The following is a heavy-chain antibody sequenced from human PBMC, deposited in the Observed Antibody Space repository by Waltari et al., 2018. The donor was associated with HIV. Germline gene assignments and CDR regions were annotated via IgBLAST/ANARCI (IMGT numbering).Heavy chain of an antibody. D-gene: IGHD1-26*01. CDR3: ARHALRVGAAYWNFDL. Sequence: QLQLQESGPGLVKPSETLSLPCTVPGGSVSRSSYFWGWIRQPPGKGLEWVGRIYYTGRAYYNPSLKSRVTISVDTSKNQFSLKVTSVTAADTAVYYCARHALRVGAAYWNFDLWGRGTLVTVSS. V-gene: IGHV4-39*01. J-gene: IGHJ2*01. CDR2: IYYTGRA. CDR1: GGSVSRSSYF.